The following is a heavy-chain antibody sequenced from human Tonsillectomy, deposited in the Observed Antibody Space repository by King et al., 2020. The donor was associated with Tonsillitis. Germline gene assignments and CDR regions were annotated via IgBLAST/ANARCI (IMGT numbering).Heavy chain of an antibody. J-gene: IGHJ4*02. Sequence: QLQESGPGLVKPSETLSLTCTVSGGSISSSSYYWGWIRQPPGKGLEWIGSIYYSGSTYYNPSLKSRVTISVDTSKNQFSLKLSSVTAADTAVYYCAEYAPRFGYFDYWGQGTLVTVSS. CDR1: GGSISSSSYY. V-gene: IGHV4-39*01. CDR2: IYYSGST. D-gene: IGHD3-16*01. CDR3: AEYAPRFGYFDY.